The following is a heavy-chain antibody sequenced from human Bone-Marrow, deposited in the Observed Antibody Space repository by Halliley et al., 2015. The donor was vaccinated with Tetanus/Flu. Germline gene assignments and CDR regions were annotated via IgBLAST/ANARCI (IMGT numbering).Heavy chain of an antibody. CDR2: IYYSGTT. V-gene: IGHV4-39*01. J-gene: IGHJ4*02. D-gene: IGHD1-26*01. CDR3: ARLPESTSRLDY. Sequence: TLSLTCSVSGGSVTSSDSLWAWIRQSPGKGLEWIGTIYYSGTTYYNPSPKSRVTMSVDTSRNQFSLQLTSVSAADTAVYYCARLPESTSRLDYWGQGSLVTVSS. CDR1: GGSVTSSDSL.